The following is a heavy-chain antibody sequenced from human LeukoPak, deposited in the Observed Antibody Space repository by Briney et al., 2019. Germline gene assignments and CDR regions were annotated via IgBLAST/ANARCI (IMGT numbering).Heavy chain of an antibody. CDR2: TYYRSKWYN. CDR1: GDSASSNSAA. D-gene: IGHD6-19*01. J-gene: IGHJ4*02. CDR3: ARDRISSGWYDFDY. Sequence: SQTLSLTCAISGDSASSNSAAGNWIRQSRSRGLEWLRRTYYRSKWYNDYAVSVKSRITINPDTSKNQFSLQLNSVTPEDTAVYYCARDRISSGWYDFDYWGQGTLVTVSS. V-gene: IGHV6-1*01.